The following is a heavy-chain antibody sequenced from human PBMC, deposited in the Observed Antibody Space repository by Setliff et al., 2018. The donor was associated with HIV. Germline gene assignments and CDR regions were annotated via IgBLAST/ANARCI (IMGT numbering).Heavy chain of an antibody. Sequence: SVKVSCKASGGTFSSYAIHWVRQAPGQGLEWMGKITPIFGEANYAQKFQGRVTITADESTSTAYMELSSLRSEDTAVYYCTRHRVVPAALNWFDPWGQGTLVTVSS. CDR3: TRHRVVPAALNWFDP. D-gene: IGHD2-2*01. V-gene: IGHV1-69*13. CDR1: GGTFSSYA. J-gene: IGHJ5*02. CDR2: ITPIFGEA.